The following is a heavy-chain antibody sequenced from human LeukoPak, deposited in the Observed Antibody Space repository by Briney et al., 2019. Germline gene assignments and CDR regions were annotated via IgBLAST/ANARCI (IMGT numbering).Heavy chain of an antibody. V-gene: IGHV3-23*01. CDR3: AKVPNYYDTTTFYG. Sequence: GGSLRLSCAASGFIFSTYALSWVRQAPGKGLEWVSGIGGSTGTTYYADSVKGRFTISRDNSKNTLYLQMNSLRAEDTAVYYCAKVPNYYDTTTFYGWGQGTLVTVPT. J-gene: IGHJ4*02. CDR2: IGGSTGTT. CDR1: GFIFSTYA. D-gene: IGHD2/OR15-2a*01.